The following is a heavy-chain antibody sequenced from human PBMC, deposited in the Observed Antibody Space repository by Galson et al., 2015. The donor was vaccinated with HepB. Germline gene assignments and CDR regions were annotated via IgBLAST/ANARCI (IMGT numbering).Heavy chain of an antibody. CDR2: ISGDGSNT. CDR1: GFTFSTYT. J-gene: IGHJ4*02. CDR3: AREMYYDPVWGNYRYPKAFDY. V-gene: IGHV3-30*04. Sequence: SLRLSCAASGFTFSTYTMHWLRQAPGKGLEWVAVISGDGSNTNYPDAVKGRFTISRDNSKNTLYLQMNSLRPEDTAVFYCAREMYYDPVWGNYRYPKAFDYWGQGTLVTVSS. D-gene: IGHD3-16*02.